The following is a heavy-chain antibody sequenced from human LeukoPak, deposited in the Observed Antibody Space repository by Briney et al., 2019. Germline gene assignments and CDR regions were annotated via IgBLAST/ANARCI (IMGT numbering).Heavy chain of an antibody. CDR3: ARDQAATNTQVRFCLD. CDR1: GYTFTSYG. V-gene: IGHV1-18*01. D-gene: IGHD3-9*01. Sequence: ASVKLSCKASGYTFTSYGISWVRQAPGQGLEWMGWISAYNGNTNFAQKLQGRVTMTTDTSTSTAYMDLRSLRSDDTDVYYCARDQAATNTQVRFCLDWGQGTLVTVPS. CDR2: ISAYNGNT. J-gene: IGHJ4*02.